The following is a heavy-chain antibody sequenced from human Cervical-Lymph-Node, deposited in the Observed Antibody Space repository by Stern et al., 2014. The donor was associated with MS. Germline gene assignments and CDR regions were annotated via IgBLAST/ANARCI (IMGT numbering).Heavy chain of an antibody. Sequence: QVQLEESGGGVVQPGRSLRLSCAASGFTFSSYAMHWVRQAPGKGLEWVAFISYDGTDKYYADSVKGRFTISRDNSKNMVYLQMNSLRAEDTAVWYCARRQLWQQYYGMDVWGQGTMVTVSS. CDR2: ISYDGTDK. D-gene: IGHD5-18*01. V-gene: IGHV3-30*04. CDR3: ARRQLWQQYYGMDV. CDR1: GFTFSSYA. J-gene: IGHJ6*02.